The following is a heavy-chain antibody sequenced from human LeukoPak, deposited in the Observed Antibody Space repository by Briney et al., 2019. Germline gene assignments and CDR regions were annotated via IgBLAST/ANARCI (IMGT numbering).Heavy chain of an antibody. V-gene: IGHV4-30-4*01. CDR3: ARNVDMREFDY. Sequence: SETLSLTCTVSGGSIGSGDYYWSWIRQPPGKGLEWIGYIYYSGSTYYNPSLKSRVTLSVDTSKNQFSLKLSSVTAADTAVYYCARNVDMREFDYWGQGTLVTVSS. D-gene: IGHD5-12*01. CDR1: GGSIGSGDYY. CDR2: IYYSGST. J-gene: IGHJ4*02.